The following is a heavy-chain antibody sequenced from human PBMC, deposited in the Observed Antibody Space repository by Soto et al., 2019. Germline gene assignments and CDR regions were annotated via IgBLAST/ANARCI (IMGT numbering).Heavy chain of an antibody. CDR1: GFTFSSYA. CDR2: ISGSGVST. D-gene: IGHD6-6*01. CDR3: AKDRERIATRSIDY. Sequence: EVQLLESGGGLVQPGGSLRLSCAASGFTFSSYAMSWVRQAPGKGLEWVSGISGSGVSTYYADSVKGRFTISRDNSKRTLYLQRNSLRAEDTAVYYCAKDRERIATRSIDYWGQGTLVTVSS. J-gene: IGHJ4*02. V-gene: IGHV3-23*01.